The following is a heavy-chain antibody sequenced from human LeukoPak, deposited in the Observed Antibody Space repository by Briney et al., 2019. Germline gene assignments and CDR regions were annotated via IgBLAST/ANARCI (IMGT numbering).Heavy chain of an antibody. J-gene: IGHJ4*02. V-gene: IGHV4-39*01. Sequence: SETLSLTCTVSGGSISSSSYYWGWIRQPPGKGLEWIGSIYYSGSTYYNPSLKSRVTISVDTSKNQFSLKLSSVTAAETAVYYWARQSSFDYWGQGTLVTVSS. CDR1: GGSISSSSYY. CDR3: ARQSSFDY. CDR2: IYYSGST.